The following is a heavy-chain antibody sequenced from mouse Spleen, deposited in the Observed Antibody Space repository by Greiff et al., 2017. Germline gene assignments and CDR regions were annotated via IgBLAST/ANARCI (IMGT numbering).Heavy chain of an antibody. Sequence: VQLQQSGAELARPGASVKLSCKASGYTFTSYGISWVKQRTGPGLEWIGEIYPRSGNTYYNEKFKGKATLNADKSYSTAYMGLRSLTSEDSAVYFCAREGGNYLDYWGQGTTLTVSS. V-gene: IGHV1-81*01. J-gene: IGHJ2*01. CDR2: IYPRSGNT. CDR1: GYTFTSYG. CDR3: AREGGNYLDY.